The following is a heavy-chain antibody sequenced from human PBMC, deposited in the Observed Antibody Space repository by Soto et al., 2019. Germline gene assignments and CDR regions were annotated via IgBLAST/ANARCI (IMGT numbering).Heavy chain of an antibody. CDR1: GGSISSSSYY. CDR2: IYYSGST. J-gene: IGHJ3*02. D-gene: IGHD1-26*01. Sequence: SETLSLTCTVSGGSISSSSYYWGWIRQPPGKGLEWIGSIYYSGSTYYNPSLKSRVTISVDTSKNQFSLKLSSVTAADTAVYYCARDRELKWTPVAFDIWGQGTMVTVSS. V-gene: IGHV4-39*02. CDR3: ARDRELKWTPVAFDI.